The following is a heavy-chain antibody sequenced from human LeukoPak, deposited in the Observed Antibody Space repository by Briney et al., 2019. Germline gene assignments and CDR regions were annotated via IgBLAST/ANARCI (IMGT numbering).Heavy chain of an antibody. J-gene: IGHJ4*02. CDR1: GFTFSSYW. D-gene: IGHD6-13*01. CDR3: AFGYSSSHFDY. Sequence: GGSLRLSCAASGFTFSSYWMSWVRQAPGKGLEWVANIKQDGSEKYYVDSVKGRFTISRDNSKNTLYVQMNSLRAEDTAVYYCAFGYSSSHFDYWGQGTLVTVSS. CDR2: IKQDGSEK. V-gene: IGHV3-7*03.